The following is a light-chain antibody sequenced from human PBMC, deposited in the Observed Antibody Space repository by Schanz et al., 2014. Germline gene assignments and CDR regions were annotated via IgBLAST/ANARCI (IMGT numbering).Light chain of an antibody. CDR1: QSISSY. Sequence: DIQLTQSPSSLSASVGDRVSITCRASQSISSYLNWYHQKAGKAPKLLIYAASSLQSGVPSRFSGSGSGTDFTLTISSLQPEDFATYYCQQSYSTPRTFGQGTKLEIK. J-gene: IGKJ2*02. V-gene: IGKV1-39*01. CDR2: AAS. CDR3: QQSYSTPRT.